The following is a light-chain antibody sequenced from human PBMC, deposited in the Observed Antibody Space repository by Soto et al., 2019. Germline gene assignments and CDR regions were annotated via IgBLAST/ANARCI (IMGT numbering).Light chain of an antibody. V-gene: IGKV3-20*01. J-gene: IGKJ1*01. CDR3: QQYGSSPWT. Sequence: ENVLTQSPGTLSLSPGERATLTCRSSQSVSSSYLAWYQQKPGQAPRLLIYGASSRATGFPDRFSGSGSGTDFTLTISRLEPEDFAVYYCQQYGSSPWTFGQGTKVDIK. CDR2: GAS. CDR1: QSVSSSY.